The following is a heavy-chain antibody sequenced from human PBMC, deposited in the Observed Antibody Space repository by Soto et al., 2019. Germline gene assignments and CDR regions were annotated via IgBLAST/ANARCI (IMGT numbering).Heavy chain of an antibody. J-gene: IGHJ4*02. CDR3: ARVRLQWELLSPFDY. CDR2: IYHSGST. Sequence: SETLSLTCTVSGGSISSYYWSWIRQPPGKGLEWIGEIYHSGSTNYNPSLKSRVTISVDTSKNQFSLKLTSVTAADTAVYYCARVRLQWELLSPFDYWGQGTLVTVSS. D-gene: IGHD1-26*01. CDR1: GGSISSYY. V-gene: IGHV4-59*12.